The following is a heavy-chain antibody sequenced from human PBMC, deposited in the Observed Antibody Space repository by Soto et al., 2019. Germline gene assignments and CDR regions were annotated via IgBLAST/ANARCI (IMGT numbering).Heavy chain of an antibody. CDR1: GFTFSDYG. D-gene: IGHD5-12*01. CDR3: AKGLRDGYLNDAFDI. J-gene: IGHJ3*02. CDR2: ISYDGSNK. Sequence: QVQLVESGGGVVQPGRSLRLSCAASGFTFSDYGMHWVRQAPGKGLEWVAVISYDGSNKYYADSVKGRFTISRDNSKNTLYLQMNSLRAEETAVYYCAKGLRDGYLNDAFDIWGQGTMVTVSS. V-gene: IGHV3-30*18.